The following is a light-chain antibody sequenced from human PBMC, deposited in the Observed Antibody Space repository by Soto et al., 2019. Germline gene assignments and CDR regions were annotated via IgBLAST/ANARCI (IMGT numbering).Light chain of an antibody. J-gene: IGKJ1*01. Sequence: DIQMTQSPSTLSASVGDRVTITCRASQSISSWLAWYQQKPGKAPKLLMYKASSLESGVPSRFSGSGSGTEFTLTISSLQPDDFASYYCQQYGSYSPSTFGQGTKVEIK. CDR2: KAS. CDR1: QSISSW. V-gene: IGKV1-5*03. CDR3: QQYGSYSPST.